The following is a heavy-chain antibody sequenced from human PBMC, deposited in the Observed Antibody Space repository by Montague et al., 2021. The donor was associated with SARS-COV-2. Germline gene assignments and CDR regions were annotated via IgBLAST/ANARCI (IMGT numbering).Heavy chain of an antibody. CDR2: ISGGGTYT. J-gene: IGHJ4*02. Sequence: YLRLSCAASGFTFSVYSMNWVRQAPGKGLEWVSYISGGGTYTHYADSVKGRFTISRDNAKNSLYLQMNSLRVEDTAVYYCARTWKYQPIDYWGQGTLVTVSS. CDR3: ARTWKYQPIDY. V-gene: IGHV3-21*01. CDR1: GFTFSVYS. D-gene: IGHD2-2*01.